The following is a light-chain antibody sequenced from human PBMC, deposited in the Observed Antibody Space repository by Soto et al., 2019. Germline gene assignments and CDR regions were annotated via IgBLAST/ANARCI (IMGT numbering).Light chain of an antibody. V-gene: IGKV1-33*01. CDR2: DAS. J-gene: IGKJ4*01. Sequence: DIQMTQSPSSLSASVGDRVTITCQASQDISNYLNWYQQKPGKAPKLLIYDASTLERGVPSRFSGSGSGTDFTFTISSLQPEDVATYYCQQYHNHPLTFGEGTKVEIK. CDR3: QQYHNHPLT. CDR1: QDISNY.